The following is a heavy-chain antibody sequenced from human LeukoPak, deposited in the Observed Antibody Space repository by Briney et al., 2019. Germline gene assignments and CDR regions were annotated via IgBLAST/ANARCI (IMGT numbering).Heavy chain of an antibody. CDR2: ISTTSSYT. V-gene: IGHV3-11*05. Sequence: GGSLRLSCAASGFTFSAYYMSWIRHAPGKGREWGSYISTTSSYTNHADSVKGRFTISRDNAKNSLYLQMNSLRAEDTAVYYCARGIAAAANYFDYWGQGTLVTVS. D-gene: IGHD6-13*01. J-gene: IGHJ4*02. CDR3: ARGIAAAANYFDY. CDR1: GFTFSAYY.